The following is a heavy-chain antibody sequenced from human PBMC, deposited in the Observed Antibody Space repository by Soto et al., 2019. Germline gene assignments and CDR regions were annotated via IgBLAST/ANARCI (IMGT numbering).Heavy chain of an antibody. CDR2: IYYSGNT. J-gene: IGHJ6*02. D-gene: IGHD3-10*01. Sequence: SETLSLTCSVSGGSISGGYYYWSWIRQPPGKGLEWIGNIYYSGNTYYNPSLKSRLIISIDTSKNQFSLKVGSVTAADTAVYYCARRITMVRGPYYYYGMDVWGQGTTVTVSS. CDR1: GGSISGGYYY. V-gene: IGHV4-30-4*01. CDR3: ARRITMVRGPYYYYGMDV.